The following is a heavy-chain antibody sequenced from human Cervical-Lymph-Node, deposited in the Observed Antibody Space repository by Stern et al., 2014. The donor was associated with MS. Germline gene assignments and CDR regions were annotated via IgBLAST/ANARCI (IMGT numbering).Heavy chain of an antibody. V-gene: IGHV3-74*02. Sequence: EVQLVESGGGLVQPGGSLRLSCAASGFTFSSSWMHWVRQAPGQGLVWVSRINSGGSSTEYAGSGKGRFAISRDKAKNTLCLHMNSLRPEDTAVYYCATWGVPADTDFDYWGQGTLVTVSS. CDR3: ATWGVPADTDFDY. CDR2: INSGGSST. CDR1: GFTFSSSW. J-gene: IGHJ4*02. D-gene: IGHD2-2*01.